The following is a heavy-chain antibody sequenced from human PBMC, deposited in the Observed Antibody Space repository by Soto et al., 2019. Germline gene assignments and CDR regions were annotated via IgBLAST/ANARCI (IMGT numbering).Heavy chain of an antibody. V-gene: IGHV3-23*01. Sequence: SGGSLRLSCAASGFTFSNYAMRWVRQAPGKGLEWVSVISGSGDSTYYGDSVEGRFTISRDNSRNTLYLQMSSLRAEDTALYYCAKEIVRVSGPVDYWGQGTLVTVSS. CDR2: ISGSGDST. CDR3: AKEIVRVSGPVDY. J-gene: IGHJ4*02. D-gene: IGHD2-15*01. CDR1: GFTFSNYA.